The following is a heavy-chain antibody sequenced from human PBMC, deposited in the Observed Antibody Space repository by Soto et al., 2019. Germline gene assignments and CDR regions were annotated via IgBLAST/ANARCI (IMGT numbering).Heavy chain of an antibody. CDR1: GGSISSNNW. J-gene: IGHJ6*02. D-gene: IGHD6-13*01. V-gene: IGHV4-4*02. CDR2: IYHGGST. Sequence: QVQLQESGPGLVKPSGTLSLTCAVSGGSISSNNWWTWVRQPPGKGLEWIGAIYHGGSTNYNPSLKSRVTISVDKSKNHFSLKLSSVTAADTAVYYCARDTVDPQRRQQLQGMDVWGQGTTVTVSS. CDR3: ARDTVDPQRRQQLQGMDV.